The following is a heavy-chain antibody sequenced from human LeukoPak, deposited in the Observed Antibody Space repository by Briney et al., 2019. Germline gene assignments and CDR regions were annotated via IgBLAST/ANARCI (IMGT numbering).Heavy chain of an antibody. CDR2: FDPEDGET. D-gene: IGHD4-23*01. V-gene: IGHV1-24*01. CDR1: GYTLTELS. Sequence: GASVKVSCKVSGYTLTELSMHWVRQAPGKGLEWMGGFDPEDGETIYAQKFQGRVTMTEDTSTDTAYMELSSLRSEDTAVCYCATEGGGSNWFDPWGQGTLVTVSS. CDR3: ATEGGGSNWFDP. J-gene: IGHJ5*02.